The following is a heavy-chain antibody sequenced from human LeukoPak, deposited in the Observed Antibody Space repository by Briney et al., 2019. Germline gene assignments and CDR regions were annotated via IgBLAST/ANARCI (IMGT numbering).Heavy chain of an antibody. D-gene: IGHD1-14*01. CDR3: AKVSGGGLYYDGMDV. V-gene: IGHV1-18*01. J-gene: IGHJ6*02. CDR1: GYTFTSYG. CDR2: ISAYNGNT. Sequence: ASVKVSCKASGYTFTSYGISWVRQAPGQGLEWMGWISAYNGNTNYAQKLQGRVTMTTDTSTSTAYMELRGLRSDDTAVYYCAKVSGGGLYYDGMDVWGQGTTVTVSS.